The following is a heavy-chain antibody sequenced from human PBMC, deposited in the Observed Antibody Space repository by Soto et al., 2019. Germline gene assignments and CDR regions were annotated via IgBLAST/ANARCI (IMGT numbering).Heavy chain of an antibody. Sequence: PGESLKISCKGSGYSFTSYWIGWVRQMPGKGLEWMGIIYPGDSDTRYSPSFQGQVTISADKSISTAYLQWSSLKASDTAVYYCAAPVNAKYYDILTGSIWGAFDIWGQGTMVTVSS. CDR2: IYPGDSDT. CDR3: AAPVNAKYYDILTGSIWGAFDI. J-gene: IGHJ3*02. CDR1: GYSFTSYW. V-gene: IGHV5-51*01. D-gene: IGHD3-9*01.